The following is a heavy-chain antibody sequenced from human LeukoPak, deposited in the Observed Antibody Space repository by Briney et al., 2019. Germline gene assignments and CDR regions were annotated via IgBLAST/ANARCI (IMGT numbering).Heavy chain of an antibody. D-gene: IGHD1-26*01. CDR3: AKPRDSIVGTTTPTRLATLDI. Sequence: GGSLRLSCAASGFTFSSNAMSWVRQAPGKGLEQVSAISTGGGSTYYADSVKGRFTISRDNPNNTLYLQMNNLRAEDTAVYYCAKPRDSIVGTTTPTRLATLDIWGQGTMVTVSS. CDR1: GFTFSSNA. J-gene: IGHJ3*02. CDR2: ISTGGGST. V-gene: IGHV3-23*01.